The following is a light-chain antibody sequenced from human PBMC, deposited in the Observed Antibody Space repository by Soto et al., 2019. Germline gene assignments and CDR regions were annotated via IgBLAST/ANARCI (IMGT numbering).Light chain of an antibody. CDR2: EVS. Sequence: QAVVTQPASVSGSPGQSITVSCTGTSSDVGGYNYVSWYQQHPAKAPRLIIYEVSNRPSGVSNRFSGSKSGNTASLTISGLQAEDEADYYCSSYTTSSTVVFGGGTQLTVL. J-gene: IGLJ2*01. CDR3: SSYTTSSTVV. CDR1: SSDVGGYNY. V-gene: IGLV2-14*01.